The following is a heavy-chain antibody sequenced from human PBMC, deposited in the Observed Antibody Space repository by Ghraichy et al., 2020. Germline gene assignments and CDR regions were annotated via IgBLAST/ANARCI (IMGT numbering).Heavy chain of an antibody. CDR2: IIPIFGTA. CDR1: GGTFSSYA. V-gene: IGHV1-69*13. J-gene: IGHJ4*02. D-gene: IGHD3-22*01. CDR3: ARPSNNGPNDSSGYYYFDY. Sequence: SVKVSCKASGGTFSSYAISWVRQAPGQGLEWMGGIIPIFGTANYAQKFQGRVTITADESTSTAYMELSSLRSEDTAVYYCARPSNNGPNDSSGYYYFDYWGQGTLVTVSS.